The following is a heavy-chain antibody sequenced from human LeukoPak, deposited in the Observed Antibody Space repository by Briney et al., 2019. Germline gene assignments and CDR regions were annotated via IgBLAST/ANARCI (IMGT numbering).Heavy chain of an antibody. CDR3: ARGAPGIAVAGSWPHAFDI. CDR1: GYTFTSYG. CDR2: ISAYNGNT. D-gene: IGHD6-19*01. Sequence: ASVTVSCTASGYTFTSYGISWVRQAPGQGLEWMGWISAYNGNTNYAQKLQGRVTMTTDTSTSTAYMEPRSLRSDDTAVYYCARGAPGIAVAGSWPHAFDIWGQGTMVTVSS. J-gene: IGHJ3*02. V-gene: IGHV1-18*01.